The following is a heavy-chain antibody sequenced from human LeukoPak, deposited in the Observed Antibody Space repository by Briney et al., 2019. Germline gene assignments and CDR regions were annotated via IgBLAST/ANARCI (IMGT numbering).Heavy chain of an antibody. J-gene: IGHJ5*02. D-gene: IGHD3-10*01. CDR1: GGSISSGDYY. CDR3: ARSTITMVRGVIIPNWFDP. Sequence: SQTLSLTCTVSGGSISSGDYYWSWLRQPPGKGLEWIGYIYYSGSTYYNPSLKSRVTISVDTSKNQFSLKLSSVTAADTAVYYCARSTITMVRGVIIPNWFDPWGQGTLVTVSS. V-gene: IGHV4-30-4*01. CDR2: IYYSGST.